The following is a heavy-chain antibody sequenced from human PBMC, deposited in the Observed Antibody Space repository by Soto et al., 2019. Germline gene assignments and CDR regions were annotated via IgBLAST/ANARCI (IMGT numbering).Heavy chain of an antibody. CDR2: IYWDDDK. D-gene: IGHD4-17*01. V-gene: IGHV2-5*02. Sequence: QITLKESGPTLVKPTQTLTLTCTFSGFSLSTSGVGVGWIRQPPGKALEWLALIYWDDDKRYSPSLKSGLTITKDTAKNPVVLTMTNMDPVDTATYYCAHTTPVTTYWYYWGQGTLVTVSS. CDR1: GFSLSTSGVG. CDR3: AHTTPVTTYWYY. J-gene: IGHJ4*02.